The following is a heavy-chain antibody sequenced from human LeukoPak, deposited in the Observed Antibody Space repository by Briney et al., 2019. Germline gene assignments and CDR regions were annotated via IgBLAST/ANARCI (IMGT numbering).Heavy chain of an antibody. CDR3: ARVPHGETIFGVVLYWFDP. Sequence: SETLSLTCTVSSYSISSGYYWGWIRQPPGTGLEWIGSIYHSGTTYYNPSLKSRVTISVDTSKNQLSLRLSSVTTADTAVYYCARVPHGETIFGVVLYWFDPWGQGTLVTVYS. V-gene: IGHV4-38-2*02. CDR2: IYHSGTT. J-gene: IGHJ5*02. CDR1: SYSISSGYY. D-gene: IGHD3-3*01.